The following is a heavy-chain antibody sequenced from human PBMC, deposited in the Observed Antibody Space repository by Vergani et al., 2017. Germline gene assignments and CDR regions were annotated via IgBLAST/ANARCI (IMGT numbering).Heavy chain of an antibody. CDR3: ARNPYCGCDCYSDAFDI. Sequence: QVQLQESGPGLVKPSETLSLTCTVSGGSISSYYWSWIRQPPGKGLEWIGYIYYSGSTNYNPSLKSRVTISVDTSKNQFSLKLSSVTAADTAVYYCARNPYCGCDCYSDAFDIWGQGTMVTVSS. V-gene: IGHV4-59*01. CDR2: IYYSGST. J-gene: IGHJ3*02. CDR1: GGSISSYY. D-gene: IGHD2-21*02.